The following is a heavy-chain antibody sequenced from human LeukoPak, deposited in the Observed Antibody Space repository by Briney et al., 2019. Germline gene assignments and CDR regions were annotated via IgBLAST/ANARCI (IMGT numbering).Heavy chain of an antibody. CDR3: ARDDKGLGDAFDV. V-gene: IGHV3-21*01. D-gene: IGHD3-16*01. Sequence: KTGGSLRLSCAASGFTFSSYSMNWVRQAPGKGLEWVSSISTSSSCIYYADSVKGRFTISRDNAKNSLYLQMNSLRAEDTAVYYCARDDKGLGDAFDVWGQGTMVTVSS. CDR1: GFTFSSYS. CDR2: ISTSSSCI. J-gene: IGHJ3*01.